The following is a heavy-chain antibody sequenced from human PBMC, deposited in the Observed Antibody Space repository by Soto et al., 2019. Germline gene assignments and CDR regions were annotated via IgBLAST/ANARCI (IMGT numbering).Heavy chain of an antibody. Sequence: SEALSHTCAVSGGAFNDYYWSWIRQPPGKGLEWIWEIIHSGNTNYNPSLKSRVTISVDTSKNQFSLKLTSVTAADTAVYYCARRGGGYYPYYFDYWGQGSLVTVS. CDR1: GGAFNDYY. J-gene: IGHJ4*02. CDR3: ARRGGGYYPYYFDY. D-gene: IGHD3-22*01. CDR2: IIHSGNT. V-gene: IGHV4-34*12.